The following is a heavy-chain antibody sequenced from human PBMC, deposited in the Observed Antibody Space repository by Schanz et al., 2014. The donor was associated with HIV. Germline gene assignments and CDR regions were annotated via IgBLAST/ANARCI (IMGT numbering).Heavy chain of an antibody. J-gene: IGHJ4*02. D-gene: IGHD5-12*01. CDR3: ARGAAEMATMTPWRY. Sequence: QVQLVQSGAEVKKPGASVKVSCKASGYTFTSYGISWVRLAPGQGLEWMGWISAHNVNTNYAQNFQGRVTMTTDTSTSTAYMDLRSLRSDDTAVYYCARGAAEMATMTPWRYWGQGTLVTVSS. CDR1: GYTFTSYG. V-gene: IGHV1-18*01. CDR2: ISAHNVNT.